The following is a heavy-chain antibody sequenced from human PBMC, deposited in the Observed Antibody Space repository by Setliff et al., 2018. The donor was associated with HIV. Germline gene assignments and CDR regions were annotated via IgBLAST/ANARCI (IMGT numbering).Heavy chain of an antibody. D-gene: IGHD3-22*01. Sequence: PSETLSLTCAVYGGSFNGYYWSWIRQPPGKGLEWIGEINHSGSTNYNPSLKSRVTISVDTSKNQFSLKLSSVTAADTAVYYCARGGGYDSSGYYYYYYYYYMDVWGKGTTVTASS. J-gene: IGHJ6*03. CDR3: ARGGGYDSSGYYYYYYYYYMDV. CDR2: INHSGST. CDR1: GGSFNGYY. V-gene: IGHV4-34*01.